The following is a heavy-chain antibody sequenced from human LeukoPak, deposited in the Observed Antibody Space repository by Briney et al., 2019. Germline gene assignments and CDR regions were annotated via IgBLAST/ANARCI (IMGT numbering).Heavy chain of an antibody. V-gene: IGHV3-21*01. CDR2: ISSSSSYI. J-gene: IGHJ4*02. Sequence: GGSLRLSCAASGFTFSSYSMNWVRQAPGKGLEWVSSISSSSSYIYYADSVKGRFTISRDNAKNSLYLQMNSLRAEDTAVYYCARDGNYYDSSGYYYVRDFDYWGQGTLVTVSS. D-gene: IGHD3-22*01. CDR1: GFTFSSYS. CDR3: ARDGNYYDSSGYYYVRDFDY.